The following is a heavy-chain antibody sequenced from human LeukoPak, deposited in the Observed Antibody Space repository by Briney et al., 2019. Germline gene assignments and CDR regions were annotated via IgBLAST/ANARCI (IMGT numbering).Heavy chain of an antibody. J-gene: IGHJ5*02. CDR1: GYTFTNYD. CDR2: MNPNSGDT. CDR3: ARMHYYDSGGSNWFDP. V-gene: IGHV1-8*01. D-gene: IGHD3-10*01. Sequence: EASVTVSCKTSGYTFTNYDINWVRQATGQGLEWMGWMNPNSGDTGYAHKFQGRVTMTANTSINAAYMELSSLRSEDTAVYYCARMHYYDSGGSNWFDPWGQGTLVTVSS.